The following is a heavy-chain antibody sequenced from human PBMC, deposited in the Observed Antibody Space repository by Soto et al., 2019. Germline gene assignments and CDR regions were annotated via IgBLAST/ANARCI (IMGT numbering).Heavy chain of an antibody. J-gene: IGHJ6*02. Sequence: GGSLRLSCAASGFTFSSYAMSWVRQAPGKGLEWVSAISGSGGSTYYADSVKGRFTISRDNSKNTLYLQMNSLRAEDTAVYYCASSKVLRFLEWSGGMHVWCQGTTVTVSS. D-gene: IGHD3-3*01. V-gene: IGHV3-23*01. CDR2: ISGSGGST. CDR3: ASSKVLRFLEWSGGMHV. CDR1: GFTFSSYA.